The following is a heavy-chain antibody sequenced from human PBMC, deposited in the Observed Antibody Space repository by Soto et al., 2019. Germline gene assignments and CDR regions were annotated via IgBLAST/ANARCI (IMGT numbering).Heavy chain of an antibody. CDR3: AGDGLGVVIIPDPYYYYYGMDV. D-gene: IGHD3-3*01. V-gene: IGHV1-46*01. CDR1: GYTFTSYY. Sequence: ASVKVSCKASGYTFTSYYMHWVRQAPGQGLEWMGIINPSGGSTSYAQKFQGRVTMTRDTSTSTVYMELSSLRSEDTAVYYCAGDGLGVVIIPDPYYYYYGMDVWGQGTTVTVSS. CDR2: INPSGGST. J-gene: IGHJ6*02.